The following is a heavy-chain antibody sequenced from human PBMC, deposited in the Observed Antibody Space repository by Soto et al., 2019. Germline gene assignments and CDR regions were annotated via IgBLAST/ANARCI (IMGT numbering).Heavy chain of an antibody. CDR1: GLSFSSFV. V-gene: IGHV3-23*01. D-gene: IGHD3-10*01. CDR2: ISVTGSDT. CDR3: AKANRARGSSDRWTTDVFDI. Sequence: GGSLRLSCAASGLSFSSFVMTWVRQAPGKGLEWVSVISVTGSDTFYADSVKGRFTISRDNSKNTLYLQMNSLRAEDTAVYYCAKANRARGSSDRWTTDVFDIWGQGTMVTVSS. J-gene: IGHJ3*02.